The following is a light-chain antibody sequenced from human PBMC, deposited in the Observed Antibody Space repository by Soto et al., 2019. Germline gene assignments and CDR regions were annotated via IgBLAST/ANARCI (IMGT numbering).Light chain of an antibody. CDR3: CSYAGSFTWV. J-gene: IGLJ3*02. CDR2: DVS. V-gene: IGLV2-11*01. Sequence: QSVLTQPRSVSGPPGQSVTISCSGTNSDLGGYNFVSWYQHHPGKAPKLMIYDVSLRPSGVPDRFSASKSGNTASLAISGLQAEDEADYYCCSYAGSFTWVFGGGTKVTVL. CDR1: NSDLGGYNF.